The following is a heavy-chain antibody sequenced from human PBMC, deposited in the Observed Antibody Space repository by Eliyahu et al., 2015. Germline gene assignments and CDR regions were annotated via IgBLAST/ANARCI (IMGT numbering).Heavy chain of an antibody. V-gene: IGHV4-38-2*01. Sequence: QVQLQESGPGLVKPSETLSLTCAVSGYSISSVSYWAWIRQPPGKGLEWIGSIYHSGSTYYNPSLKSRVTISVDTSKNQFSLKLSSVTAADTAVYYCARGTGGRWLVIDYWGQGTLVTVSS. CDR3: ARGTGGRWLVIDY. D-gene: IGHD6-19*01. J-gene: IGHJ4*02. CDR1: GYSISSVSY. CDR2: IYHSGST.